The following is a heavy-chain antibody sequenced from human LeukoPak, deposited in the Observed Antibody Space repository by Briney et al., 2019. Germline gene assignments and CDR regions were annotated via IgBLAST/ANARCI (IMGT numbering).Heavy chain of an antibody. V-gene: IGHV3-23*01. Sequence: GGSPRLSCAASGFTFSSYAMSWVRQAPGKGLEWVSAISGSGGSTYYADSVKGRFTISRDNSKNTLYLQMNSLRAEDTAVYYCAKARIAVTSFDYWGQGTLVTVSS. CDR1: GFTFSSYA. CDR3: AKARIAVTSFDY. J-gene: IGHJ4*02. CDR2: ISGSGGST. D-gene: IGHD6-19*01.